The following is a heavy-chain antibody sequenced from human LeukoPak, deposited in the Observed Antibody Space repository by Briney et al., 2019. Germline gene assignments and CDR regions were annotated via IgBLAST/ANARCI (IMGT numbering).Heavy chain of an antibody. Sequence: ASVKVSCKTSGYTFTTDGISWVRQAPGQGLEWMGWISTYNANTNYAQKLQGRVTMTTDTSTSTAYMELRSLRSDDTAVYYCASVYLNTYYDMNLWFDPWGQGTLVTVSS. J-gene: IGHJ5*02. CDR2: ISTYNANT. CDR1: GYTFTTDG. V-gene: IGHV1-18*01. CDR3: ASVYLNTYYDMNLWFDP. D-gene: IGHD3-9*01.